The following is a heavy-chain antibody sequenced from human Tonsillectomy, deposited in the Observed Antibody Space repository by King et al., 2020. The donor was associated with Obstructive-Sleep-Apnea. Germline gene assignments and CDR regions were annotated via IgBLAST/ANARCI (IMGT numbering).Heavy chain of an antibody. CDR1: GFTFRTYA. V-gene: IGHV3-23*04. Sequence: VQLVESGGGLVQPGGSLRLSCAASGFTFRTYAMSWVRQAPGKGLEWVSGISGSGGSTYYADSVKGRFTISRDNSKNTLYLQMNSLRAADTAVYYCAKDSGLIVATIENWFDPWGQGTLVTVSS. CDR2: ISGSGGST. D-gene: IGHD5-12*01. J-gene: IGHJ5*02. CDR3: AKDSGLIVATIENWFDP.